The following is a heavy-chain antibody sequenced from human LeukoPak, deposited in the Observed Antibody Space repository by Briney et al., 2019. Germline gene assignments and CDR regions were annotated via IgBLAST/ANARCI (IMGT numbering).Heavy chain of an antibody. Sequence: PGGSLRLSCAASGFTFSNYTMNWVRQAPGKGLVWVSHINSGGSSTTYADSVKGRFTISRDNAKNTLFLQMNSLRAEDTAVYFCARGGGLDVWGQGATVTVSS. CDR2: INSGGSST. CDR1: GFTFSNYT. V-gene: IGHV3-74*03. D-gene: IGHD3-16*01. CDR3: ARGGGLDV. J-gene: IGHJ6*02.